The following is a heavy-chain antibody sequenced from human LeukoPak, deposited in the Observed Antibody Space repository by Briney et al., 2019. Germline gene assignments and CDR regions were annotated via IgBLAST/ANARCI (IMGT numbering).Heavy chain of an antibody. CDR1: GFTFSSYE. Sequence: PGGSLRLSCAASGFTFSSYEMNWVRQAPGKGLEWVSYISTSGSTKYYADSVKGRFTISRDNAKNSLYLQMNSLRAEETAVYYCARDRDPGYNDSSGYRRVNAFDIWGQGTMVTVSS. CDR3: ARDRDPGYNDSSGYRRVNAFDI. D-gene: IGHD3-22*01. V-gene: IGHV3-48*03. CDR2: ISTSGSTK. J-gene: IGHJ3*02.